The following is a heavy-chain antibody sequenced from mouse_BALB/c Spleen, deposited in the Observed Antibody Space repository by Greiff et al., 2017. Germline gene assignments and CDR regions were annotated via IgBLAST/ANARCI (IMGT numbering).Heavy chain of an antibody. CDR1: GFAFSSYD. D-gene: IGHD2-4*01. J-gene: IGHJ4*01. CDR2: ISSGGGST. Sequence: EVKLMESGGGLVKPGGSLKLSCAASGFAFSSYDMSWVRQTPEKRLEWVVYISSGGGSTYYPDTVKGRFTISRDNAKNTLYLQMSSLKSEDTAMYYCARRDYDPYYYAMDYWGQGTSVTVSS. V-gene: IGHV5-12-1*01. CDR3: ARRDYDPYYYAMDY.